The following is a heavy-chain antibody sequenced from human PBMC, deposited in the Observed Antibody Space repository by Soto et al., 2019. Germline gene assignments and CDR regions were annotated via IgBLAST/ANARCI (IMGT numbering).Heavy chain of an antibody. CDR1: GYTLTSYA. CDR2: INAGNGDT. Sequence: GASVNVSCKASGYTLTSYALHWVRQAPGQRLEWMGWINAGNGDTKYSQKFQGRVTITRDTSASTAYMELSSLRSEDTAVYHCTRGSVYDRCNYFDYWVEGTLVTVSS. CDR3: TRGSVYDRCNYFDY. V-gene: IGHV1-3*01. J-gene: IGHJ4*02. D-gene: IGHD2-8*01.